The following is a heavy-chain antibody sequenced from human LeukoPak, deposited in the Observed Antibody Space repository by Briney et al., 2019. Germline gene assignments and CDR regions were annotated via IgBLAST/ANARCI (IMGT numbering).Heavy chain of an antibody. CDR2: ISSSSSYI. V-gene: IGHV3-21*01. CDR1: GFTFSSYS. D-gene: IGHD2-21*01. CDR3: ARDRDCSGDCYSTFDI. Sequence: PGGSLRLSCAASGFTFSSYSMNWVRQAPGKGLEWVSSISSSSSYIYYADSMKGRFTISRDNAKNSLYLQMNSLRVEDTAVYYCARDRDCSGDCYSTFDIWGQGTMVTVSS. J-gene: IGHJ3*02.